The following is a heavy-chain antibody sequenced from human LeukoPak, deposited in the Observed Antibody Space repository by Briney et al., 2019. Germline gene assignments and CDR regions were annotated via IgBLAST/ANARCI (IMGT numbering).Heavy chain of an antibody. V-gene: IGHV3-23*01. CDR2: ICGSGGST. J-gene: IGHJ4*02. CDR1: VFTFSSYA. D-gene: IGHD3-16*02. CDR3: AKDRPPYDYVWGSYLEISYYFDY. Sequence: GGSLRLSCAASVFTFSSYAMSCVRHAPGKGLEWGSAICGSGGSTYYADSVKGRFTISRDNSKNTLYLQMNSLRAEDTAVYYCAKDRPPYDYVWGSYLEISYYFDYWGQGTLVTVSS.